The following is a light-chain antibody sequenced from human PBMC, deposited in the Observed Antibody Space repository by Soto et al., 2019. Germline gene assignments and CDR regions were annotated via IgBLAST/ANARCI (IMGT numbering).Light chain of an antibody. CDR3: QNYNSYPIT. CDR1: QSVSSY. CDR2: DES. J-gene: IGKJ5*01. V-gene: IGKV3D-15*01. Sequence: ELVMTQSPATLSLSPGESATLSCRASQSVSSYLAWYQQKTGQAPRLLIYDESKRATGIPDRFSGSGSGTELNLTISRLQPDDFATYYCQNYNSYPITCGQGTRLEIK.